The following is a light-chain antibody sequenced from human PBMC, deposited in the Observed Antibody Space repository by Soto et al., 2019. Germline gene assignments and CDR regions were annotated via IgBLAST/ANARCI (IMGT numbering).Light chain of an antibody. CDR2: DAS. V-gene: IGKV1-5*01. CDR3: QQYYSYWT. Sequence: DIQMTQSPSTLSASVGDRVTITCRASQRISTCLAWYQQKLGEAPRLLISDASSLQDGVPPRFSGSASATEFTLTITSLQPVHSATYYCQQYYSYWTFGQGTKVEIK. J-gene: IGKJ1*01. CDR1: QRISTC.